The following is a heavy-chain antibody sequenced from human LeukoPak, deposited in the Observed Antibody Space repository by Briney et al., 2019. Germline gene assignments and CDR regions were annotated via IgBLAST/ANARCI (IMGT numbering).Heavy chain of an antibody. J-gene: IGHJ3*02. V-gene: IGHV3-11*04. CDR2: ISSSGDII. Sequence: GGSLRLSCAASGFTSSDYYMSWIRQAPGKGLEWVSYISSSGDIIYYADSVKGRFTSSRDNAKNSLYLQMNSLRAEDTAVYYRGKGGARRGNDAFDIWGQGTMVTVSS. CDR3: GKGGARRGNDAFDI. D-gene: IGHD3-16*01. CDR1: GFTSSDYY.